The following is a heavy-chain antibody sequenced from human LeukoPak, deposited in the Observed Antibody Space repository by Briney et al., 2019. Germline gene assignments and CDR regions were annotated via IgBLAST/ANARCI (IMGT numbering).Heavy chain of an antibody. CDR3: ARDSPKNTPPPGRFDP. Sequence: PSETLSLTCTVSGGSISSSSYYWGWIRQPPGKGLEWIGSIYYSGSTYYNPSLKSRVTISVDTSKNQFSLKLSSVTAADTAVYYCARDSPKNTPPPGRFDPWGQGTLVTVSS. CDR1: GGSISSSSYY. CDR2: IYYSGST. D-gene: IGHD1/OR15-1a*01. V-gene: IGHV4-39*02. J-gene: IGHJ5*02.